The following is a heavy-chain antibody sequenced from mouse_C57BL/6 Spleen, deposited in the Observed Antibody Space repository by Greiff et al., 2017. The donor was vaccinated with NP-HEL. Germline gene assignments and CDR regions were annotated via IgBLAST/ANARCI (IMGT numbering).Heavy chain of an antibody. CDR1: GYAFSSSW. CDR3: ARRGDYDGYAMDY. Sequence: VQLQESGPELVKPGASVKISCKASGYAFSSSWMHWVKQRPGKGLEWIGRIYPGDGDTNYNGKFKGKATLTADKSSSTAYMQLSSLTSEDSAVYFCARRGDYDGYAMDYWGQGTSVTVSA. V-gene: IGHV1-82*01. J-gene: IGHJ4*01. CDR2: IYPGDGDT. D-gene: IGHD2-4*01.